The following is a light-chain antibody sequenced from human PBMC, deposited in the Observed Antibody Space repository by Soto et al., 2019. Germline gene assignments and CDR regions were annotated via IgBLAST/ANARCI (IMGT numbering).Light chain of an antibody. CDR3: QSFDSSLNALYV. Sequence: QSVLTQPPSVSGAPGQRVTISCIGATSDVHWYQHLPGTAPKLLIYGNNNRPSGVPDRFSGSKSGTSASLAITGLQAEDEADYYCQSFDSSLNALYVFGTGTKVTVL. V-gene: IGLV1-40*01. J-gene: IGLJ1*01. CDR1: GATSD. CDR2: GNN.